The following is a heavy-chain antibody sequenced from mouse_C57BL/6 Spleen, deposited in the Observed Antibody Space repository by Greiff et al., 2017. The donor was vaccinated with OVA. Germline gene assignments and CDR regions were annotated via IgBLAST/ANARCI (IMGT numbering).Heavy chain of an antibody. V-gene: IGHV5-6*01. D-gene: IGHD2-5*01. CDR3: ARQAYSNYEGYYAMDY. CDR1: GFTFSSYG. CDR2: ISSGGSYT. Sequence: DVQLVESGGDLVKPGGSLKLSCAASGFTFSSYGMSWVRQTPDKRLEWVATISSGGSYTYYPDSVKGRFTISRDNAKNTLYLQMSSLKSEDTAMYYCARQAYSNYEGYYAMDYWGQGTSVTVSS. J-gene: IGHJ4*01.